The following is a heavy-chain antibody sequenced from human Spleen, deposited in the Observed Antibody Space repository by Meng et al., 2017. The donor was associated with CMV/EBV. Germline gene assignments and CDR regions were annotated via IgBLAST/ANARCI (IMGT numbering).Heavy chain of an antibody. CDR2: IYYSGST. D-gene: IGHD3-3*01. CDR3: ARDGPTIFDY. V-gene: IGHV4-39*07. J-gene: IGHJ4*02. Sequence: PHLQEPGPGLVKPSDTLSLSCTASGGAISSSSYYWGWIRQPPAKGLEWIGSIYYSGSTYYNPSLKSRVTISVDTSKNQFSLKLSSVTAADTAVYYCARDGPTIFDYWGQGTLVTVSS. CDR1: GGAISSSSYY.